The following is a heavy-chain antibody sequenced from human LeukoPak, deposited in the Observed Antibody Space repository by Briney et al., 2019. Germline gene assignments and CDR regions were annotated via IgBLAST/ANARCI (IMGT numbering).Heavy chain of an antibody. D-gene: IGHD4-17*01. CDR1: GGTFISYA. Sequence: SVKVSCKASGGTFISYAISWVRQAPGQGLEWMGGIIPIFGTANYAQKFQGRVTITTDESTSTAYMELSSLRSEDTAVYYCARVVSYGDYTFGFDPWGQGTLVTVSS. CDR3: ARVVSYGDYTFGFDP. J-gene: IGHJ5*02. CDR2: IIPIFGTA. V-gene: IGHV1-69*05.